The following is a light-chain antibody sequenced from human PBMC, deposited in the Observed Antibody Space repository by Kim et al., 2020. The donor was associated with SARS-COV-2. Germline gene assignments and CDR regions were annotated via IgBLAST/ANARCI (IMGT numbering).Light chain of an antibody. CDR2: GAS. CDR1: HSISTN. CDR3: QRYNDWPPSIT. J-gene: IGKJ5*01. V-gene: IGKV3-15*01. Sequence: PAETATLSCRPSHSISTNLAWYQQKLGQPPRLLIYGASTRATGVPARFSGSGSGTEFTLTISSLQSEDFTVYYGQRYNDWPPSITFGQGTRLEIK.